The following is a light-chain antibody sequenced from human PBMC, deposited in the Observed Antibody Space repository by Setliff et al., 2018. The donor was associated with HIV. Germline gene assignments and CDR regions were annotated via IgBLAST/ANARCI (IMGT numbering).Light chain of an antibody. Sequence: SALAQPASVSGSPGQSITISCTGTSNDFGSYDYVSWYQHQPGKVPKLMIYEVSNRPSGVSDRFSGSKSGNTASLTISGLQTEDEADYYCSSFTSSSSYVFGTGTKGTVL. J-gene: IGLJ1*01. CDR1: SNDFGSYDY. V-gene: IGLV2-14*01. CDR3: SSFTSSSSYV. CDR2: EVS.